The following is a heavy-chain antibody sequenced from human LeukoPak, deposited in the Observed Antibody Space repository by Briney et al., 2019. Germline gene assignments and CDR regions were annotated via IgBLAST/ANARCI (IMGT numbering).Heavy chain of an antibody. D-gene: IGHD6-13*01. CDR1: GFTVSSNY. CDR3: ARARSYSSSWYFDY. Sequence: GGSLRLSCAASGFTVSSNYMSWVRQSPGKGLEWVSVIYSGGSTYYADSVKGRFTISRDNSKNTLYLQMNSLRAEDTAVYYCARARSYSSSWYFDYWGQGTLVTVSS. CDR2: IYSGGST. V-gene: IGHV3-66*01. J-gene: IGHJ4*02.